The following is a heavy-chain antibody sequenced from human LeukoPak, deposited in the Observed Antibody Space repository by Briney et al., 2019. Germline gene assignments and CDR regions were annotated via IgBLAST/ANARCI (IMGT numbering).Heavy chain of an antibody. D-gene: IGHD2-2*01. J-gene: IGHJ4*02. CDR1: GYTFTSYG. CDR2: ISAYNGNT. CDR3: ARDGVVPAATVPDY. V-gene: IGHV1-18*01. Sequence: ASVKVSCKASGYTFTSYGISWVRQAPGHGLEWMGWISAYNGNTNYAQKLQGRVTMTADTSTSTAYMELRSLRSDDTAVYYCARDGVVPAATVPDYWGQGTLVTVSS.